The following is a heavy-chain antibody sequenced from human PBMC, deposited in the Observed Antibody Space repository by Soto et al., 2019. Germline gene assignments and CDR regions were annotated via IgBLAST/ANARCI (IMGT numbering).Heavy chain of an antibody. Sequence: QVQLVQSGAEVKKPGASVKVSCKASGYTFTSYGISWVRQAPGQGLEWMGWISAYNGNTNYAQKLQGRVTMPTDTATSTAYMELRSLRSDDTAVYYCAREVLDYYDSSGYSYWGQGTLVTVSS. CDR1: GYTFTSYG. CDR3: AREVLDYYDSSGYSY. J-gene: IGHJ4*02. D-gene: IGHD3-22*01. V-gene: IGHV1-18*01. CDR2: ISAYNGNT.